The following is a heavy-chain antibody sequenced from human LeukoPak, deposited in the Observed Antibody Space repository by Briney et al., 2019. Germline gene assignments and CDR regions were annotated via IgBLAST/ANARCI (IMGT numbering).Heavy chain of an antibody. CDR3: ARDQWLDY. CDR2: IGTSGNTV. J-gene: IGHJ4*02. CDR1: GFTFSGYI. V-gene: IGHV3-48*01. D-gene: IGHD6-19*01. Sequence: GGSLRLSCAASGFTFSGYIMNWVRQAPGKGLEWVSFIGTSGNTVYYADSVKGRFTVSRDNAKNSLYLQMNSLRAEDTAVYYCARDQWLDYWGRGTLVTVSS.